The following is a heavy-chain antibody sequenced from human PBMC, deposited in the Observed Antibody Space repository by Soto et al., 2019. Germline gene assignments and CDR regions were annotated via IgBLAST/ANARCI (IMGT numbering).Heavy chain of an antibody. CDR1: GFTVSSNY. D-gene: IGHD6-6*01. CDR3: ARGLDSDD. J-gene: IGHJ4*02. Sequence: GGSLRLSCAASGFTVSSNYMIWVRQAPGKGLEWVSVIYSGGSTHYAESVKDRFTISRDNTKNTLYLQMNSLRAEDTAVYYCARGLDSDDWGQGTLVTVSS. CDR2: IYSGGST. V-gene: IGHV3-66*01.